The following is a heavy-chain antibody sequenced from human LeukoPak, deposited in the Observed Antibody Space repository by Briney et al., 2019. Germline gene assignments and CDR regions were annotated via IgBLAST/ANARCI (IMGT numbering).Heavy chain of an antibody. Sequence: GESLKISCKGSGYSFTSYWIGWVRQMRGKGLEWMGLIPPGDSGTRYSPSLQGHVTISADKSSSTAYLQWSSLKASDTAMYYCARSASYLVGHDYWGQGTLVTVSS. V-gene: IGHV5-51*01. CDR3: ARSASYLVGHDY. CDR2: IPPGDSGT. D-gene: IGHD1-26*01. J-gene: IGHJ4*02. CDR1: GYSFTSYW.